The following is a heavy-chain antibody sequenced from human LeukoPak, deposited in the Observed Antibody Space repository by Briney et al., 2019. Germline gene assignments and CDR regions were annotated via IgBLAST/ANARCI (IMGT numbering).Heavy chain of an antibody. V-gene: IGHV3-23*01. D-gene: IGHD3-16*01. CDR1: GFTFSSYA. CDR3: AKLFYTASVYYYYGMDV. J-gene: IGHJ6*02. CDR2: ISGSGGST. Sequence: PGGSLRLSCAASGFTFSSYAMSWVRQAPGKWLECVSAISGSGGSTYYADSVKGRFSLSRDNSKSTLYLQMNSLRAEDTAVYYCAKLFYTASVYYYYGMDVWGQGTTVTVSS.